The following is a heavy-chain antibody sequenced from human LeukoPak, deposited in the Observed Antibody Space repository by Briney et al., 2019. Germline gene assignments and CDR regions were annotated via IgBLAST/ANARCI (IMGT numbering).Heavy chain of an antibody. CDR3: ASPRREYSSSSVYYYYYMDV. Sequence: GGSLRLSCAASGSTFSSYSMNWVRQAPGKGLEWVSYISSSSSTIYYADSVKGRFTISRDNAKSSLYLQMNSQRAEDTAVYYCASPRREYSSSSVYYYYYMDVWGKGTTVTVSS. CDR2: ISSSSSTI. CDR1: GSTFSSYS. V-gene: IGHV3-48*01. J-gene: IGHJ6*03. D-gene: IGHD6-6*01.